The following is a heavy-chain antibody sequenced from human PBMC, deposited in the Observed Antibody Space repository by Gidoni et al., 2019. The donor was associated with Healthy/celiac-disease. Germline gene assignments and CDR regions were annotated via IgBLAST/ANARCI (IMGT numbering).Heavy chain of an antibody. CDR1: GYTFTSYA. D-gene: IGHD6-19*01. Sequence: QVQLVQSGAEVKKPGASVKVSCKASGYTFTSYAMHWVRQAPGQRIEWMGWINAGNGNTKYSQKFQGRVTITRDTSASTAYMELSSLRSEDTAVYYCARDGMIGSGWYVPNWFDPWGQGTLVTVSS. J-gene: IGHJ5*02. V-gene: IGHV1-3*01. CDR2: INAGNGNT. CDR3: ARDGMIGSGWYVPNWFDP.